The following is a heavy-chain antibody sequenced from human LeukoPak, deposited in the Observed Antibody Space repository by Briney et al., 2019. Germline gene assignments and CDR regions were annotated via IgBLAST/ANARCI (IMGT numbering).Heavy chain of an antibody. D-gene: IGHD3-9*01. Sequence: PGGSLRLSCAASGFIFSSYGMHWVRQAPGKGLEWLAFIRYVGSNTYYADSVKGRFTISRDNSKNTLYLQMNSLRAEHTAVYYCAKTVFHIMTDYYYGMDVWGQGTTVTVSS. V-gene: IGHV3-30*02. CDR2: IRYVGSNT. J-gene: IGHJ6*02. CDR3: AKTVFHIMTDYYYGMDV. CDR1: GFIFSSYG.